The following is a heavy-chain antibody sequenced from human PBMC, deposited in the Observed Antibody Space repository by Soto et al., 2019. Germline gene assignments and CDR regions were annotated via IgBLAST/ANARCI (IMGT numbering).Heavy chain of an antibody. CDR3: ARRRSNDFWSGNYYYGMDV. V-gene: IGHV3-7*03. J-gene: IGHJ6*02. D-gene: IGHD3-3*01. Sequence: GGSLRLSCAASGFTFSSYWVSWVRQAPGKGLEWVANIKQDGSEKYYVDSVKGRFTISRDNAKNSLYLQMNSLRSEDTAVYYCARRRSNDFWSGNYYYGMDVWGQGTTVTVSS. CDR1: GFTFSSYW. CDR2: IKQDGSEK.